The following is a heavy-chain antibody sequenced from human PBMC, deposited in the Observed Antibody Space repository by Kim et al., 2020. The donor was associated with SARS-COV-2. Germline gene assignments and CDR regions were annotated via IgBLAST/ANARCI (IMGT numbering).Heavy chain of an antibody. D-gene: IGHD2-15*01. CDR1: GFTFSSYA. J-gene: IGHJ3*02. V-gene: IGHV3-30*04. CDR2: ISYDGSNK. Sequence: GGSLRLSCAASGFTFSSYALHWVRQAPGKGLEWVAVISYDGSNKYYADSVKGRFTISRDNSENTLYLQMNSLRADDTAVYYCARPRYCNSGSCSGAFDIWGQGAMVTVSS. CDR3: ARPRYCNSGSCSGAFDI.